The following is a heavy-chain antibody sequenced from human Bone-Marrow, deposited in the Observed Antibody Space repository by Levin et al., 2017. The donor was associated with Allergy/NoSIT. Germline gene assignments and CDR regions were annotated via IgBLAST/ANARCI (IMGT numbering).Heavy chain of an antibody. CDR3: ARSYHGLYYIDV. V-gene: IGHV3-74*01. J-gene: IGHJ6*02. D-gene: IGHD1-14*01. CDR1: GFTFSHYW. CDR2: ISTDETTT. Sequence: GSLRLSCAASGFTFSHYWIHWVRQAPGKGLVWVSRISTDETTTTYADSGKGRFTVSRDNAKNTVYLQMNGLRAEDTAVYYCARSYHGLYYIDVWGQGTTVTVSS.